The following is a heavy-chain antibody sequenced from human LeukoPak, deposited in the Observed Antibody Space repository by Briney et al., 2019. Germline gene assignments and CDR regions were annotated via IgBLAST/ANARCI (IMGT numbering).Heavy chain of an antibody. CDR1: GFTFSSYG. CDR2: IWYDGSNK. Sequence: GGSLRLSRAASGFTFSSYGMHWVRQAPGKGLEWVAVIWYDGSNKYYADSVKGRFTISRDNSKNTLYLQMNSLRAEDTAVYYCAKTSGYPPQDYYMDVWGKGTTVTVSS. J-gene: IGHJ6*03. V-gene: IGHV3-33*06. D-gene: IGHD3-22*01. CDR3: AKTSGYPPQDYYMDV.